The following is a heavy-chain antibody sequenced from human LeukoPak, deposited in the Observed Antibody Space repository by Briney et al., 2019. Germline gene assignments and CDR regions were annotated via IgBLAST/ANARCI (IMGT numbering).Heavy chain of an antibody. V-gene: IGHV3-7*04. CDR1: GFTFGTYW. Sequence: GGSLRLSCAASGFTFGTYWMSWVRQAPGKGLEWVANINEDGSQKDYLDSVKGRFTISRDNAKDSLYLQMSSLGAEDAAIYYCVRDIDHWGQGTLVTVSS. J-gene: IGHJ4*02. CDR3: VRDIDH. CDR2: INEDGSQK.